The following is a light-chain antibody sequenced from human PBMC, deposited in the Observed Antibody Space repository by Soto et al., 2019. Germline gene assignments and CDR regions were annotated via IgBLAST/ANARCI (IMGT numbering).Light chain of an antibody. CDR1: QSISSW. CDR2: KAS. Sequence: DRQMTQSPSALSASVGDRVTITCRASQSISSWLAWYQQKPGKAPKLLISKASTLESGVPSSFSGSASGTEFTLTISSLQPDDFATYYCQEYKSYPYTFGQGTKLEIK. CDR3: QEYKSYPYT. J-gene: IGKJ2*01. V-gene: IGKV1-5*03.